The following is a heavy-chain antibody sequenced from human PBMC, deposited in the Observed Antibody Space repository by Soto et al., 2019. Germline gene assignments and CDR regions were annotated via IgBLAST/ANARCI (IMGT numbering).Heavy chain of an antibody. CDR3: ATSYGSGYRAFDY. V-gene: IGHV1-69*06. CDR2: IIPIFGTA. J-gene: IGHJ4*02. CDR1: GGTFSSYA. Sequence: GASVKVSCKASGGTFSSYAISWVRQAPGQGLEWMGGIIPIFGTANYAQKFQGRVTITADKSTSTAYMELRSLRSEDTAFYYCATSYGSGYRAFDYWGQGALVTVSS. D-gene: IGHD3-10*01.